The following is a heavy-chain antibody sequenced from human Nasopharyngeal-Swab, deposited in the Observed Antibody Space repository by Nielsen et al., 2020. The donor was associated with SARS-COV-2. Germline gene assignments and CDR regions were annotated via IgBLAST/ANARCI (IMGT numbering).Heavy chain of an antibody. J-gene: IGHJ6*02. Sequence: GESLKISCAASGFTFSSYSMNWVRPAPGKGLEWVSSISSSSSYIYYADSVKGRFTISRDNAKNSLYLQMNSLRAEDTAVYYCARGVEVGVPYYYYGMDVWGQGTTVTASS. V-gene: IGHV3-21*01. D-gene: IGHD3-3*01. CDR2: ISSSSSYI. CDR3: ARGVEVGVPYYYYGMDV. CDR1: GFTFSSYS.